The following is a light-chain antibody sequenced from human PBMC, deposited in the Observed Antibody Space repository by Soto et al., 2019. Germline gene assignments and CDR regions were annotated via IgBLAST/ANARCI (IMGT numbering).Light chain of an antibody. CDR2: DAS. CDR3: QQRSKWPRT. V-gene: IGKV3-11*01. CDR1: QSVSSF. Sequence: EIVLTQSPATLSLSPGERATLSCRASQSVSSFLAWYQQKPGQAPRLLIYDASNRATGIPARFSGSGSGTDFTLTINSLEPEDSAVYYCQQRSKWPRTFGGGTKVEIK. J-gene: IGKJ4*01.